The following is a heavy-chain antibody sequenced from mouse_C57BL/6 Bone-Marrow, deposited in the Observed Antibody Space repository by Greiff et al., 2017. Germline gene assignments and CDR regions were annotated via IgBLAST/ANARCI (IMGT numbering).Heavy chain of an antibody. D-gene: IGHD1-1*01. V-gene: IGHV1-80*01. CDR1: GYAFSTYW. Sequence: QVQLQQSGAELVKPGASVKISCKVSGYAFSTYWMNWVKQRPGKGLEWIGQIYPGDGDTNYNGKFKGKATLTADKSSSTAYMQLSSLTSEDSAVYYCARSPYYYGSCYYAMDYWGQGTSVTVSS. CDR2: IYPGDGDT. CDR3: ARSPYYYGSCYYAMDY. J-gene: IGHJ4*01.